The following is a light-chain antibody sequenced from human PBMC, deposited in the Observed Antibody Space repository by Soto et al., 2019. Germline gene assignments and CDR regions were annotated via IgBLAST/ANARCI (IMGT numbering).Light chain of an antibody. J-gene: IGLJ3*02. Sequence: QPVLTQPPSVSGAPGQRVTISCTGYNSNIGAGYDVHWYQQLPGTAPKLLIYGNSNRPSGVPDRFSASKSGTSASLAITGFQAEDEADYYCQSYDSSLSGWVFGGGTKLTVL. CDR1: NSNIGAGYD. CDR2: GNS. CDR3: QSYDSSLSGWV. V-gene: IGLV1-40*01.